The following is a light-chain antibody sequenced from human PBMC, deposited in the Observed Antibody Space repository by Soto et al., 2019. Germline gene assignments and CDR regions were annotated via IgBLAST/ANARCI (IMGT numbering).Light chain of an antibody. Sequence: ILLTQSPATLSLSPGARAPLSWRASQRVSSYLAWYQQNPGQAPRLLIYGATSRATGIRVRLSGSASGTEFTITIRSLQSEDFAVYYCQQWGTFGQGTRVDIK. V-gene: IGKV3-15*01. CDR3: QQWGT. CDR2: GAT. CDR1: QRVSSY. J-gene: IGKJ1*01.